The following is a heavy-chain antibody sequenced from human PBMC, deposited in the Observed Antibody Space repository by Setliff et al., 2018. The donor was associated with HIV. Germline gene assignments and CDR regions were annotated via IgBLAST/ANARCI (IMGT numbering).Heavy chain of an antibody. CDR3: VRLFITDGITSSSLDL. J-gene: IGHJ3*01. V-gene: IGHV4-4*07. CDR1: GGSISSYY. D-gene: IGHD3-9*01. CDR2: IYTSGST. Sequence: SETLSLTCTVSGGSISSYYWSWIRQPAGKGLEWIGRIYTSGSTKYNPSLKSRVTMSLDTSKNQFSLKLRSVTAADTAVYYCVRLFITDGITSSSLDLWGQGTVVTVSS.